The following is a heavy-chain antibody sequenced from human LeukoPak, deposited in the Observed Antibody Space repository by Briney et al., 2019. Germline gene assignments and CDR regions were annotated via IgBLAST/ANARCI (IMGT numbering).Heavy chain of an antibody. CDR3: ARVGLAAATTKTDDY. CDR1: GYTFTGYC. Sequence: ASVKVSCKASGYTFTGYCMHWVRQAPGQGLEWMGWINPNSGGTNYAQKFQGRVTMTRDTSISTAYMELSRLRSDDTAVYYCARVGLAAATTKTDDYWGQGTLVTVSS. J-gene: IGHJ4*02. D-gene: IGHD6-13*01. CDR2: INPNSGGT. V-gene: IGHV1-2*02.